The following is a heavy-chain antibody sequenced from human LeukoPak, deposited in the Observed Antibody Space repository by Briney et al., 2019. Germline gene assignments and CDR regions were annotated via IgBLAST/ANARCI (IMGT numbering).Heavy chain of an antibody. CDR2: ISSSSSYI. J-gene: IGHJ4*02. D-gene: IGHD2-21*01. V-gene: IGHV3-21*01. CDR1: GFTFSSYS. Sequence: PGGSLRLSCAASGFTFSSYSMNWVRQAPGKGLEWVSSISSSSSYIYYADSVKGRFTISRDNAKNSLYLQMSSLRAEDTAVYYCARDGGARPDYWGQGTLVTVSS. CDR3: ARDGGARPDY.